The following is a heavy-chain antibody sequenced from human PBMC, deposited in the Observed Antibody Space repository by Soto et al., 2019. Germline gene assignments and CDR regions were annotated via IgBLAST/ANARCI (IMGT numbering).Heavy chain of an antibody. J-gene: IGHJ6*02. D-gene: IGHD1-7*01. CDR3: ARKLELRGSYYYYYDMDV. Sequence: ASVKVSCKASGYTFTDYYMHWVRQAPGQGLEWMGWINPNSGGTNYAQKFQGRVTMTRDTSISAAYMELSRLRSDDTAVYYCARKLELRGSYYYYYDMDVWGQGTTVTVSS. CDR1: GYTFTDYY. CDR2: INPNSGGT. V-gene: IGHV1-2*02.